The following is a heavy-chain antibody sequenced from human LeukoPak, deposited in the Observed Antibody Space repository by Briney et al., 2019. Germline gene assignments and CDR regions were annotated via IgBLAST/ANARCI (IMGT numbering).Heavy chain of an antibody. J-gene: IGHJ4*02. CDR2: ISYDGSKK. CDR1: GFTFSSFG. Sequence: TGESLRLSCAASGFTFSSFGMHWVRQAPGKGPEWVTVISYDGSKKYYADSVKGRFTISRDNSKNTLYLEMNSLKGEDTAVYYCARRSNPPGRIDHWGQGTLVTVSS. D-gene: IGHD1-14*01. CDR3: ARRSNPPGRIDH. V-gene: IGHV3-30*03.